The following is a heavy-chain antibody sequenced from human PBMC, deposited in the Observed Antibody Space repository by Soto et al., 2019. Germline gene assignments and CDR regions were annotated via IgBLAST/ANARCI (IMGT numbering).Heavy chain of an antibody. V-gene: IGHV4-34*01. J-gene: IGHJ6*02. D-gene: IGHD5-18*01. CDR3: ARFKTIRYSYGYYYYGMDV. Sequence: RRILQTTGKGLEWIGEVTDRGNTNYNPSLESRVTISVDTSKNQFSLKLSSVTAADTAVYYCARFKTIRYSYGYYYYGMDVWGQGTTVTVSS. CDR2: VTDRGNT.